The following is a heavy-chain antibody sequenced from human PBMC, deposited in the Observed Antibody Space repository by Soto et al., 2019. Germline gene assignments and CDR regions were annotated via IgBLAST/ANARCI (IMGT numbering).Heavy chain of an antibody. CDR3: ARGRGSGSYYVHFDY. V-gene: IGHV3-48*01. CDR1: GFTFSSYS. CDR2: ISSSSSTI. J-gene: IGHJ4*02. D-gene: IGHD3-10*01. Sequence: GGSLRLSCAASGFTFSSYSMNWVRQAPGKGLEWVSYISSSSSTIYYADSVKGRFTISRDXAXXXXXXXXXSLRAEDTAVYYCARGRGSGSYYVHFDYWGQGTLVTVSS.